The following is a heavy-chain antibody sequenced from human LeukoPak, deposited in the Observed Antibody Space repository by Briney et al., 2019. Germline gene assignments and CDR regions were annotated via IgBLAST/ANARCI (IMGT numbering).Heavy chain of an antibody. CDR2: ISYDGSNK. V-gene: IGHV3-30*04. D-gene: IGHD2-15*01. Sequence: GRSLRLSCAASGFTFSSYAMHWVRQAPGKGLEWVAVISYDGSNKYYADSVKGRFTISRDNSKNTLYLQMNSLRAEDTAVYYCARDDCSGGSCFGYWGQGTTVTVSS. CDR1: GFTFSSYA. CDR3: ARDDCSGGSCFGY. J-gene: IGHJ4*03.